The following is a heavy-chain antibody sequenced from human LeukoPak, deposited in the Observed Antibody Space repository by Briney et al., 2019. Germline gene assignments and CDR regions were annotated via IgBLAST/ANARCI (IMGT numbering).Heavy chain of an antibody. CDR2: IYYSGST. D-gene: IGHD3-22*01. Sequence: SETLSLTCTVSGGSISSSSYYWGWIRQPPGKGLEWIGSIYYSGSTYYNPSLKSRVTISVDTSKNQFSLKLSSVTAADTAVYYCARFDYFDSSGYHYAFDYWGQGTLVAVSS. CDR1: GGSISSSSYY. J-gene: IGHJ4*02. CDR3: ARFDYFDSSGYHYAFDY. V-gene: IGHV4-39*07.